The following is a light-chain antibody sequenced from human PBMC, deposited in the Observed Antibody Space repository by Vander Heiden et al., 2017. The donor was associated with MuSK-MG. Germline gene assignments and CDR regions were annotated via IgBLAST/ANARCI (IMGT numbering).Light chain of an antibody. V-gene: IGLV1-40*01. J-gene: IGLJ3*02. Sequence: QSVLAQPPSVSGPPGQRVTISCTGTNSNIGAGYDVHWYQQFPGTDPKLIIYGNTNRPAGVPDRFSASKSDTSASLAISGLQADEEADYYCQSYDTTLSGSLFGGGTKLTVL. CDR2: GNT. CDR3: QSYDTTLSGSL. CDR1: NSNIGAGYD.